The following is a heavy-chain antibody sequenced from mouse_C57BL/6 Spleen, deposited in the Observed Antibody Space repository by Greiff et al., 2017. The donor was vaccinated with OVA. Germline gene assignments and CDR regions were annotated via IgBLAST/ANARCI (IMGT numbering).Heavy chain of an antibody. J-gene: IGHJ1*03. CDR3: ARYYGSSPYWYFDV. V-gene: IGHV7-3*01. CDR2: IRNKANGYTT. Sequence: EVKLMESGGGLVQPGGSLSLSCAASGFTFTAYYMSWVRQPPGKALEWLGFIRNKANGYTTEYSASVKGRFTISRDNSQSILYLQMNALRAEDSATYYCARYYGSSPYWYFDVWGTGTTVTVSS. D-gene: IGHD1-1*01. CDR1: GFTFTAYY.